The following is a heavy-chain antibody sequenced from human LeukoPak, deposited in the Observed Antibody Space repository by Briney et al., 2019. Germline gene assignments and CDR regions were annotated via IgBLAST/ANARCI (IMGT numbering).Heavy chain of an antibody. V-gene: IGHV3-30-3*01. CDR1: GFTFSSYA. CDR2: ISYEGSNK. J-gene: IGHJ3*02. CDR3: ARETVLLWFGGVGVAFDI. D-gene: IGHD3-10*01. Sequence: PGGSLRLSCAASGFTFSSYAMHWVRQAPAKGLEGVAIISYEGSNKYYADSVKGRFTISRDNSKNTLYLQMNSLRVEDMAVYYCARETVLLWFGGVGVAFDIWGQGTMVTVSS.